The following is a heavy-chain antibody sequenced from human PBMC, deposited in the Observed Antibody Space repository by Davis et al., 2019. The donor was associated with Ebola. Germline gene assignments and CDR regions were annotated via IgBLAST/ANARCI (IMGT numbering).Heavy chain of an antibody. Sequence: GESLKISCVASGFTFSSYPMTWVRQAPGKGLEWVSVISGSGGSSYYADSVKGRFTMSRDNPKNTLFLQMNSLRPEDTGVYYCGKAYMSNGYYRTSWFDSWGQGSLVTVSS. CDR3: GKAYMSNGYYRTSWFDS. CDR2: ISGSGGSS. D-gene: IGHD3-9*01. J-gene: IGHJ5*01. V-gene: IGHV3-23*01. CDR1: GFTFSSYP.